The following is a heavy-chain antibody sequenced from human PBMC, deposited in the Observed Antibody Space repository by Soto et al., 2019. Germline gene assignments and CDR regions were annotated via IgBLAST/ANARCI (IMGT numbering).Heavy chain of an antibody. CDR3: ARVGSSGWSPDY. D-gene: IGHD6-19*01. V-gene: IGHV4-59*01. J-gene: IGHJ4*01. CDR2: IYNSGST. Sequence: SETLSLTCNVSIGPIINYYWIWIRQPPGKGLEYIGYIYNSGSTYYNPSLRSRVTISVDTSKNQFSLKLTSVTAADTAVYYCARVGSSGWSPDYWGQGTMVTVSS. CDR1: IGPIINYY.